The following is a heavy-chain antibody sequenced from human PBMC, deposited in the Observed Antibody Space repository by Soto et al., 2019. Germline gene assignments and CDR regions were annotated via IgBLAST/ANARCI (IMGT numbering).Heavy chain of an antibody. Sequence: ASVKVSCKVSGYTLTELSMHWVRQAPGKGLEWMGGFDPEDGETIYAQKFQDRVTMTEDTSTDTAYMELSSLRSEDTAVYYCATQITMVRGAPDAFDIWGQGTMVTVSS. CDR1: GYTLTELS. CDR3: ATQITMVRGAPDAFDI. D-gene: IGHD3-10*01. J-gene: IGHJ3*02. V-gene: IGHV1-24*01. CDR2: FDPEDGET.